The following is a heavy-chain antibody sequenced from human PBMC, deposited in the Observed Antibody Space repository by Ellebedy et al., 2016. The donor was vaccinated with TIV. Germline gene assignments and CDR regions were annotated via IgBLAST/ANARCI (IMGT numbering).Heavy chain of an antibody. J-gene: IGHJ4*02. D-gene: IGHD6-13*01. Sequence: ASVKVSCXVSGYTLTELSMHWVRQAPGKGLEWMGGFDPEDGETIYAQKFQGRVTMTEDTSTDTAYMELSSLRSEDTAVYYCATVRGGSSSWPEDYWGQGTLVTVSS. V-gene: IGHV1-24*01. CDR1: GYTLTELS. CDR3: ATVRGGSSSWPEDY. CDR2: FDPEDGET.